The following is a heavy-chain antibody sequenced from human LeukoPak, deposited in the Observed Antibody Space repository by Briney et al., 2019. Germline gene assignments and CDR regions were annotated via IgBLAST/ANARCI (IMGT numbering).Heavy chain of an antibody. CDR1: GYTFTSYD. D-gene: IGHD2-2*01. Sequence: GVSVTVSFKASGYTFTSYDINWVRQATGQGLEWMGWMNPNSGNTGYAQKFQGRVTMTRNTSISTAYMELSSLRSEDTAVYYCARAGSIVVVPAAISDWFDPWGQGTLVTVSS. CDR3: ARAGSIVVVPAAISDWFDP. V-gene: IGHV1-8*01. J-gene: IGHJ5*02. CDR2: MNPNSGNT.